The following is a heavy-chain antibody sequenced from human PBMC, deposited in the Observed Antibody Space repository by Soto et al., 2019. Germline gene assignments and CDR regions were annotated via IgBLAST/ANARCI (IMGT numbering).Heavy chain of an antibody. Sequence: GASVKVSCKASGYTFTSYSMHWVRQAPGQRLEWVGWFNIGNGNTEFSQKFQGRVTITRDTSASTDYMELSGLTSEDTAVYYCARDSWGFDYWGQGTLVTVSS. D-gene: IGHD7-27*01. CDR1: GYTFTSYS. V-gene: IGHV1-3*04. J-gene: IGHJ4*02. CDR3: ARDSWGFDY. CDR2: FNIGNGNT.